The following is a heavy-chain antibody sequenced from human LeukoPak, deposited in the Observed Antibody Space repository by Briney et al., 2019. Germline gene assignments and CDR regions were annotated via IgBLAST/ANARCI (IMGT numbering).Heavy chain of an antibody. CDR1: GFTFSGYW. CDR3: ARAVVGADSDY. V-gene: IGHV3-74*01. CDR2: INSDGSST. J-gene: IGHJ4*02. Sequence: PGGSLRLSCAASGFTFSGYWMHWVRQAPGKGLVWVSRINSDGSSTSYADSVKGRFTISRDNAKNTLYLQMNSLRAEDTAVYYCARAVVGADSDYWGQGTLVTVSS. D-gene: IGHD1-26*01.